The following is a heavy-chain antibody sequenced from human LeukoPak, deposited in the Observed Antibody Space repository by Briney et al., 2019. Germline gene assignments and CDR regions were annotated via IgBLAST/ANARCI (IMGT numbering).Heavy chain of an antibody. CDR2: INPNSGGT. D-gene: IGHD5-12*01. CDR1: GYTFTGYY. J-gene: IGHJ6*02. Sequence: VASVKVSCKASGYTFTGYYMHWVRQAPGQGLEWMGWINPNSGGTNYAQKFQGRVTMTRDTSISTAYMELSRLRPDDTAVYYCARGDSGYDYYYYYGMDVWGQGTTVTVSS. V-gene: IGHV1-2*02. CDR3: ARGDSGYDYYYYYGMDV.